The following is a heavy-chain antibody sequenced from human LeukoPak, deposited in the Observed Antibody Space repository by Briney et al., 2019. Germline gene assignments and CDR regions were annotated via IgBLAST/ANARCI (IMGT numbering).Heavy chain of an antibody. CDR1: GFTFNSYA. Sequence: GGSLRLSCAASGFTFNSYAMSWVRQAPGKGLEWVSGMSGSGGSTYYAASVKGRFTISRDNAKNTLYLQMNSLRAEDTAVYYCAKDRGVRSDIWGQGTMITVSS. CDR2: MSGSGGST. V-gene: IGHV3-23*01. D-gene: IGHD4-17*01. J-gene: IGHJ3*02. CDR3: AKDRGVRSDI.